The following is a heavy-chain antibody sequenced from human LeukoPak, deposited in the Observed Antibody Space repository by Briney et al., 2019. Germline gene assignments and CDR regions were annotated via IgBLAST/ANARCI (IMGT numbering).Heavy chain of an antibody. CDR2: MNPNSGNT. CDR1: GYTFTSYD. D-gene: IGHD2-2*01. Sequence: ASVKVSCKASGYTFTSYDINWVRQATGQGLEWMGWMNPNSGNTGYAQKFQGRVTMTRNTSISTAYMELSSLRSEDTAVYYCARGKIYGTSFHYWGQGTLVTVSS. J-gene: IGHJ4*02. V-gene: IGHV1-8*02. CDR3: ARGKIYGTSFHY.